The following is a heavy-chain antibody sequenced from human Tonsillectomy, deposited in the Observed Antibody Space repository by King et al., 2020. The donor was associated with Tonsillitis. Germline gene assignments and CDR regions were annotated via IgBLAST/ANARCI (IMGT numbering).Heavy chain of an antibody. D-gene: IGHD6-19*01. Sequence: VQLQQWGAGLLKPSETLSLTCAVYGGSFSDYSWSWIRQPPGKGLEWIGEINHTGNTNYNPSLKSRVTISVNTSKNQFSLKLSSVTAADTAVYYCARHHSSGWYYFDYWGQGTQATVSS. CDR2: INHTGNT. CDR1: GGSFSDYS. J-gene: IGHJ4*02. V-gene: IGHV4-34*01. CDR3: ARHHSSGWYYFDY.